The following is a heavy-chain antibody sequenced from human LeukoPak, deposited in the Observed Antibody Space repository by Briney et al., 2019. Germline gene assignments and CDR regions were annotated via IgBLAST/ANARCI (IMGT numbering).Heavy chain of an antibody. CDR3: AKEGFYCSGGSCYSFYYYYMDV. Sequence: GGSLRLSCAASGFTFSSYGMHWVRQAPGKGLEWVSAISGSGTSTYYADSVKGRFTISRDNSKNTLYLQMNSLRAEDTAVYYCAKEGFYCSGGSCYSFYYYYMDVWGKGTTVTVSS. CDR2: ISGSGTST. J-gene: IGHJ6*03. D-gene: IGHD2-15*01. V-gene: IGHV3-23*01. CDR1: GFTFSSYG.